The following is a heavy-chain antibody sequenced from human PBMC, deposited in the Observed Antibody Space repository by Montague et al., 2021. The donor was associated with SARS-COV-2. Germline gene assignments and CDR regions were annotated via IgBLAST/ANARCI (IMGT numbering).Heavy chain of an antibody. Sequence: SETLSLTCTVSGGSIGTYYWNWIRQSPGKGLEWLGYIYYTGSTKYSPSLKSRVTISMDTSRDQLSLRLKSVTAADTAVYYCAKDNYGDWGYYGLDVWGQGTMVTVSS. CDR1: GGSIGTYY. V-gene: IGHV4-59*01. D-gene: IGHD4-17*01. CDR2: IYYTGST. CDR3: AKDNYGDWGYYGLDV. J-gene: IGHJ3*01.